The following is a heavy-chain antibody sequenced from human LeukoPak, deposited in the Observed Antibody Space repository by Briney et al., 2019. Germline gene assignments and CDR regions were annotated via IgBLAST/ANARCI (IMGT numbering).Heavy chain of an antibody. J-gene: IGHJ4*02. CDR1: GFTFSSYW. CDR3: ARGGGGDYSQVPFDY. Sequence: GGSLRLSCAASGFTFSSYWMHWVRQAPGKGLVWVSRINNDGSSTSYADSVKGRFTISRDNAKNTLYLQMNSLRAEDTAVYYCARGGGGDYSQVPFDYWGQGTLVTVSS. CDR2: INNDGSST. D-gene: IGHD2-21*02. V-gene: IGHV3-74*01.